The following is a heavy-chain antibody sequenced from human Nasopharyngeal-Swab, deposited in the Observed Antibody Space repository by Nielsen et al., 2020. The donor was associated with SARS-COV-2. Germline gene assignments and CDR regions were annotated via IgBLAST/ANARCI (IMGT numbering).Heavy chain of an antibody. CDR2: ISSSSSTI. CDR1: GFTFSSYS. V-gene: IGHV3-48*01. CDR3: TRGPALGYCSGGSCYSYAFDI. J-gene: IGHJ3*02. Sequence: GESLKISCAASGFTFSSYSMNWVRQAPGKGLERVSYISSSSSTIYYADSVKGRFTISRDNAKNSLYLQMNSLRAEDTAVYYCTRGPALGYCSGGSCYSYAFDIWGQGTMVTVSS. D-gene: IGHD2-15*01.